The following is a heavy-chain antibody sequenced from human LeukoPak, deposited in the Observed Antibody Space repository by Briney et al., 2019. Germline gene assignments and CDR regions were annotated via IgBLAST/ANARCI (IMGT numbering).Heavy chain of an antibody. Sequence: PETLSLTCAVYGGSFSGYYWSWIRQPPGKGLEWIGEINHSGSTNYNPSLKSRVTISVDTSKNQFSLKLSSVTAADTAVYYCARSDSGSYSYYFDYWGQGTLVTVSS. D-gene: IGHD1-26*01. CDR1: GGSFSGYY. J-gene: IGHJ4*02. V-gene: IGHV4-34*01. CDR2: INHSGST. CDR3: ARSDSGSYSYYFDY.